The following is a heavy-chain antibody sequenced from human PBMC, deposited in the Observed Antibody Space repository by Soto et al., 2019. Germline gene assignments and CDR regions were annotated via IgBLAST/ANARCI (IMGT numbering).Heavy chain of an antibody. D-gene: IGHD3-22*01. CDR2: INPGGGYT. CDR3: GREYFDSRGTPPGD. CDR1: GYTFTHYY. J-gene: IGHJ4*02. V-gene: IGHV1-46*01. Sequence: GASVKVSCKTSGYTFTHYYMHWVRLAPGQGLEWMGVINPGGGYTTYAQKFQGRVTMTRDTSTSTVYMELSSLKSEDTAVYYCGREYFDSRGTPPGDWGQGTLVTSPQ.